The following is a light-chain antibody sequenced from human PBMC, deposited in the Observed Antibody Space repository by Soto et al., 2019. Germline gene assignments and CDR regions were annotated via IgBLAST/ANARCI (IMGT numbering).Light chain of an antibody. Sequence: GDRVTITCLASQSISSYLNWYQQTPGNAPKLLIYAASRLQSGAPSRFSGRGSGTDFTLTISRLQTEDFATYFCQQSYRNPLTFGQGTKVDIK. V-gene: IGKV1-39*01. CDR3: QQSYRNPLT. J-gene: IGKJ1*01. CDR2: AAS. CDR1: QSISSY.